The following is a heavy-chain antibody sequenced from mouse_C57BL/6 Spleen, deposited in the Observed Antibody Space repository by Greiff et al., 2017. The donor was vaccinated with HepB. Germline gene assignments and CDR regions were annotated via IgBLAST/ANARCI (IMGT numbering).Heavy chain of an antibody. CDR3: TRGDWYFDV. V-gene: IGHV5-9-1*02. J-gene: IGHJ1*03. CDR2: ISSGGDYI. CDR1: GFTLSSYA. Sequence: EVHLVESGEGLVKPGGSLKLSCAASGFTLSSYAMSWVRQTPEKRLEWVAYISSGGDYIYYADTVKGRFTISRDNARNTLYLQMSSLKSEDTAMYYCTRGDWYFDVWGTGTTVTVSS.